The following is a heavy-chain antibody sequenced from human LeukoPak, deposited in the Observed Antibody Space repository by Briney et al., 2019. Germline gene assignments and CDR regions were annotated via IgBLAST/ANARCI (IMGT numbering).Heavy chain of an antibody. CDR2: IIPIFGTA. CDR1: GGTFSSYA. CDR3: ASPNPRAYCGGDCYSDYYYGMDV. Sequence: ASVKVSCKASGGTFSSYAISWVRQAPGQGLEWMGGIIPIFGTANYAQKFQGRVTITADEPTSTAYMELSSLRSEDTAVYYCASPNPRAYCGGDCYSDYYYGMDVWGQGTTVTVSS. V-gene: IGHV1-69*13. J-gene: IGHJ6*02. D-gene: IGHD2-21*02.